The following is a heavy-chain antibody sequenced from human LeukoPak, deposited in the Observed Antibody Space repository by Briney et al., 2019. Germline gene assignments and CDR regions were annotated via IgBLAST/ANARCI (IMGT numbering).Heavy chain of an antibody. J-gene: IGHJ4*02. CDR1: GGSLSGSSYY. Sequence: SETLSLTCTVSGGSLSGSSYYWGWIRQPPGKGLEWIGSIYYSGSTYYNPSLKSRVTISVDTSKNQFSLKMSSVTAADTAVYYCARHLPPLFMFDYWGQGTLVTVSS. V-gene: IGHV4-39*01. CDR3: ARHLPPLFMFDY. CDR2: IYYSGST. D-gene: IGHD2-21*01.